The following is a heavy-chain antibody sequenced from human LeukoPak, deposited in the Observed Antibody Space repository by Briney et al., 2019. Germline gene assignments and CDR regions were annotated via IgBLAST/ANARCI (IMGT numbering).Heavy chain of an antibody. CDR1: GVSISSGGYY. D-gene: IGHD3-22*01. CDR2: IYYSGST. V-gene: IGHV4-31*03. Sequence: TLSLTCTVSGVSISSGGYYWSWIRQHPGKGREWSGYIYYSGSTYYNPSLKSRVTISVYTSKKQFSLKLSSVTAADKAVYYCAREYDDSSGYYCHWGQGNLVTVSS. J-gene: IGHJ4*02. CDR3: AREYDDSSGYYCH.